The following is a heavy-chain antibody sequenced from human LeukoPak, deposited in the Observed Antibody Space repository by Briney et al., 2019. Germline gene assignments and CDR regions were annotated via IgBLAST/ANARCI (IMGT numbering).Heavy chain of an antibody. CDR2: IYYSGST. CDR1: GGSISSSSHY. Sequence: PSETLSLTCTVSGGSISSSSHYWGWIRQPPGKGLEWIGSIYYSGSTYYNPSLKSRVTISVDTSKNQFSLKLSSVTAADTAVYYCASVIAAPLGGFDYWGQGTLVTVSS. V-gene: IGHV4-39*01. J-gene: IGHJ4*02. D-gene: IGHD6-6*01. CDR3: ASVIAAPLGGFDY.